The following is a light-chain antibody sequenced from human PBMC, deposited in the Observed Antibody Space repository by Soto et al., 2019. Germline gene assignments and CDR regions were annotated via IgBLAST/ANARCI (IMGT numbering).Light chain of an antibody. J-gene: IGLJ2*01. Sequence: QSVVTQPPSASGTPGQRVTISCSGSRSNIGSNTVNWYQQLPGTAPKLLIYSNNQRPSGVPDRFSGSKSGTSASLAISGLQSEDGADYYCVAWDDSLNGRVFGGGTKLTVL. CDR3: VAWDDSLNGRV. CDR1: RSNIGSNT. CDR2: SNN. V-gene: IGLV1-44*01.